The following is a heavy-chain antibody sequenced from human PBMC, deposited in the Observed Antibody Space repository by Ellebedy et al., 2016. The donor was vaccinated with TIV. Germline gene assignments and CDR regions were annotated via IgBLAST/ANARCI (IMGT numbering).Heavy chain of an antibody. D-gene: IGHD2-2*01. CDR2: INPSGGGT. J-gene: IGHJ3*02. V-gene: IGHV1-46*01. CDR1: GYTFTRYS. CDR3: AREPGAFDI. Sequence: ASVKVSCKASGYTFTRYSMHWVRQAPGQGLEWMGIINPSGGGTSYAQRFQGRVTMTRETSTSTVYMELSSLRSEDTAVYYCAREPGAFDIWGQGTMVTVSS.